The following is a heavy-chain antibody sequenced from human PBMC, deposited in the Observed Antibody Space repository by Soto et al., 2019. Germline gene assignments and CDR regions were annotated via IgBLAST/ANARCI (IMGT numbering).Heavy chain of an antibody. Sequence: GGSLRLSCAASGFTFSSYAMSWVRQAPGKGLEWVSAISGSGGSKYYADSVKGRFTISRDNSKNTLYLQMNSLRAEDTAVYYCAKVPLGYCSSTSCLFDYWGQGTLVTVSS. CDR3: AKVPLGYCSSTSCLFDY. D-gene: IGHD2-2*01. CDR2: ISGSGGSK. J-gene: IGHJ4*02. V-gene: IGHV3-23*01. CDR1: GFTFSSYA.